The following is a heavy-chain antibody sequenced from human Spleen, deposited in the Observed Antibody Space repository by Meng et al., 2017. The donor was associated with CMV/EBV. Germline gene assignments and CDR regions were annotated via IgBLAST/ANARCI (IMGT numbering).Heavy chain of an antibody. Sequence: ETLSLTCASSGFAVSSNYMSWVRQAPGKGPEWVSVIYSGGSTYYADSVKGRFTISRDSFTNTLYLQMNSLRGDDTAVYYCARTLVNWNDRGAFDIWGQGTMVTVSS. CDR3: ARTLVNWNDRGAFDI. CDR2: IYSGGST. CDR1: GFAVSSNY. D-gene: IGHD1-1*01. J-gene: IGHJ3*02. V-gene: IGHV3-66*02.